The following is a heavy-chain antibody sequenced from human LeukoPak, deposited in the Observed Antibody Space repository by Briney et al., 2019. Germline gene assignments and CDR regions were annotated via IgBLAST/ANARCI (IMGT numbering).Heavy chain of an antibody. D-gene: IGHD5-24*01. CDR1: GFTFSSYA. V-gene: IGHV3-23*01. J-gene: IGHJ4*02. CDR3: AKDRDGYSPDY. CDR2: ISASAGNT. Sequence: GGSLRPSCAASGFTFSSYAMSWVRQAPGKGLEWVSAISASAGNTYYAGSVKGRFTISRDNSKNTLYLQMNSLRAEDTAVYYCAKDRDGYSPDYWGQGTLVTVSS.